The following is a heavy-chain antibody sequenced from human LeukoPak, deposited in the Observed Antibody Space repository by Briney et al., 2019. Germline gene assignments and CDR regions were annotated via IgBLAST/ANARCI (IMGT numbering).Heavy chain of an antibody. D-gene: IGHD3-22*01. CDR1: GFTFDDYG. CDR2: INWNGGST. CDR3: ARENLADYYDSSGYFDY. V-gene: IGHV3-20*04. J-gene: IGHJ4*02. Sequence: GGSLRLSCAASGFTFDDYGMSWVRQAPGKGLEWVSGINWNGGSTGYADTVKGRFTISRDNAKNSLYLQMNSLRAEDTALYYCARENLADYYDSSGYFDYWGQGTLVTVSS.